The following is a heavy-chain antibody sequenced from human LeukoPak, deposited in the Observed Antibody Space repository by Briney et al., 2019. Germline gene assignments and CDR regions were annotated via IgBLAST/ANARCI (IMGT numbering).Heavy chain of an antibody. V-gene: IGHV4-31*02. J-gene: IGHJ4*02. CDR1: GDSISRGGYY. D-gene: IGHD3-3*01. CDR2: IYYSGST. Sequence: SETLSLTCSVFGDSISRGGYYWSWIRQHPGKGLEWIGYIYYSGSTSYNPSLKSRLTISVDMFQNQFSLKVRSVTAADAAVYYCAREDPRSGYYAYDYWGQGMLVTVSS. CDR3: AREDPRSGYYAYDY.